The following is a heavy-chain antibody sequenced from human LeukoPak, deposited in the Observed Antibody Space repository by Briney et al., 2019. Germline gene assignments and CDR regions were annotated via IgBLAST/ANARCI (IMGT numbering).Heavy chain of an antibody. V-gene: IGHV2-5*01. D-gene: IGHD1-26*01. Sequence: SGPTLVNPTQTLTLTCTFSGFSLSSSEVGVGWIRQPPGMALEWLALIFWNDDKRYSPSLKSRLTITKDTSNNQVVLTMTNMDPVDTATYSCAHRKLRTEGLDYWGQGTLVTVSS. CDR1: GFSLSSSEVG. CDR2: IFWNDDK. CDR3: AHRKLRTEGLDY. J-gene: IGHJ4*02.